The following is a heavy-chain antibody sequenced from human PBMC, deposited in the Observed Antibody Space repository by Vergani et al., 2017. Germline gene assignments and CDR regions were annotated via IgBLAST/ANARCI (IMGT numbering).Heavy chain of an antibody. V-gene: IGHV3-11*01. D-gene: IGHD3-22*01. CDR1: GFTFSDYY. CDR3: ARKHISNYYDISAYYYMVYYYGMDV. Sequence: QVQLVESGGGLVKPGGSLRLSCAASGFTFSDYYMSWIRQAPGKGLEWVSYISSSSSTIYYADSVKGRFTISRDNAKNALYLQMNSLRAEDTAVYYCARKHISNYYDISAYYYMVYYYGMDVWGQGTTVTVSS. CDR2: ISSSSSTI. J-gene: IGHJ6*02.